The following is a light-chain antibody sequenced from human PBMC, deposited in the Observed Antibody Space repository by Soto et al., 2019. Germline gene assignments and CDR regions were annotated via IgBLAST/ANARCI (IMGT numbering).Light chain of an antibody. Sequence: DIVLTQSPVSLAVSLGERATITCKSSQSILYSSTNRNDLAWYQQKPGQPPKLLIFWASTRESGVPDRFSGSGSVTDFTLTISSLQAEDVAVYYCQQYYTTPSITFGQGTRLGSK. CDR2: WAS. J-gene: IGKJ5*01. CDR3: QQYYTTPSIT. V-gene: IGKV4-1*01. CDR1: QSILYSSTNRND.